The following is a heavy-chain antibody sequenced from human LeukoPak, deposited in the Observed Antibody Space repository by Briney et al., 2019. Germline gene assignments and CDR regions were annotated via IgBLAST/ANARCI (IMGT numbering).Heavy chain of an antibody. CDR2: IYHSGST. D-gene: IGHD5-24*01. J-gene: IGHJ6*02. CDR3: ARGRVATLRYYGMDV. Sequence: SETLSLTCAVSGGSISSGGYSWSWIRQPPGKGLEWIGYIYHSGSTYYNPSLKSRVTISVDTSKNQFSLKLSSVTAADTAVYYCARGRVATLRYYGMDVWGQGTTVTVSS. CDR1: GGSISSGGYS. V-gene: IGHV4-30-2*01.